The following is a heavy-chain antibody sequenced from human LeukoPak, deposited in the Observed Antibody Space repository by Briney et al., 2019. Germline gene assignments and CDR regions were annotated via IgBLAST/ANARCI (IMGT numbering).Heavy chain of an antibody. CDR1: SGSISSNSYY. J-gene: IGHJ4*02. D-gene: IGHD1-26*01. CDR3: AAEVGDYVDY. Sequence: PSETLSLTYSVSSGSISSNSYYWSWIRQPPGKGLEWIGYIYYSGSTNYNPSLKSRVTISVDTSKNQFSLKLSSVTAADTAVYYCAAEVGDYVDYWGQGTLVTVSS. CDR2: IYYSGST. V-gene: IGHV4-61*01.